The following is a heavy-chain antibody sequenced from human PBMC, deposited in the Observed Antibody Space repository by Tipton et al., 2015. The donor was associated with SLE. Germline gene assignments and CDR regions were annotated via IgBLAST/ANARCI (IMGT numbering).Heavy chain of an antibody. CDR3: ARAKFMVQKVTHYYFGLDV. D-gene: IGHD3-10*01. Sequence: TLSLTCTVSGGSISGYYWSWIRQPPGKGLEWIAYIHSSGSTNYNPSLKSRVTISADTSKNQFSLKVSSVTAADSAVYYCARAKFMVQKVTHYYFGLDVWGQGTTVTVSS. CDR2: IHSSGST. V-gene: IGHV4-59*01. CDR1: GGSISGYY. J-gene: IGHJ6*02.